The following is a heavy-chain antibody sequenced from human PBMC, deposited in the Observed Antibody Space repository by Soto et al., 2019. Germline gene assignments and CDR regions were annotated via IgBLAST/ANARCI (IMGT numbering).Heavy chain of an antibody. V-gene: IGHV3-23*01. D-gene: IGHD3-3*01. CDR3: AKASAIFYYYYYMDV. Sequence: EVQLLESGGGLVQPGGSLRLSCAASGFTFSSYAMSWVRQAPGKGLEWVSAISGSGGSTYYADSVKGRFTISRDNSKNTMYLQMNSLRAEDTAVYYCAKASAIFYYYYYMDVWGKGTTVTVSS. J-gene: IGHJ6*03. CDR1: GFTFSSYA. CDR2: ISGSGGST.